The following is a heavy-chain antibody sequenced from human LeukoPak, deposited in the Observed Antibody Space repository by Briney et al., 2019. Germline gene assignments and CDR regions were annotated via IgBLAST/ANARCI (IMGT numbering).Heavy chain of an antibody. CDR2: INWNSDNI. D-gene: IGHD3-22*01. V-gene: IGHV3-9*01. J-gene: IGHJ3*02. CDR1: GFTFNDHA. Sequence: PGGSLRLSCAAPGFTFNDHAMYWVRQAPGKGLEWVSGINWNSDNIGYADSVKGRFTISRDDAKNSLFLQMNSLRTEDTALYYCARASYYYDTTGLGAVDIWGQGTMVTVSS. CDR3: ARASYYYDTTGLGAVDI.